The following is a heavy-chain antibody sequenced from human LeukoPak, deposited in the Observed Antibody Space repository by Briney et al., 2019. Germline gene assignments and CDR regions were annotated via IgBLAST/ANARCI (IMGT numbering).Heavy chain of an antibody. D-gene: IGHD2-15*01. V-gene: IGHV3-30-3*01. CDR3: ARALVAPYYFDY. Sequence: GGSLRLSCAASGFTFSSYAMHWVRQAPGKGLEWVAVISYDGSNKYYADSVKGRFTISRDNAKNTLYLQMNSLRAEDTAVYYCARALVAPYYFDYWGQGALVTVSS. CDR1: GFTFSSYA. CDR2: ISYDGSNK. J-gene: IGHJ4*02.